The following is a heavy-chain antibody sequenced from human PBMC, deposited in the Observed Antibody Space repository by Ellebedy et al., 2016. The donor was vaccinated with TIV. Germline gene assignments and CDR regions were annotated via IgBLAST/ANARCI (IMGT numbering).Heavy chain of an antibody. Sequence: GESLKISCAASGFTTAGMHWVRQAPGKGLEWVAFIRSDGSKQYYADSVRGRFTISRDSSKNILYLQMNSLRVEDTALYYCAKGAYPVPTFMAVWGQGTTVAVSS. CDR1: GFTTAG. CDR2: IRSDGSKQ. J-gene: IGHJ6*02. CDR3: AKGAYPVPTFMAV. V-gene: IGHV3-30*02. D-gene: IGHD4-17*01.